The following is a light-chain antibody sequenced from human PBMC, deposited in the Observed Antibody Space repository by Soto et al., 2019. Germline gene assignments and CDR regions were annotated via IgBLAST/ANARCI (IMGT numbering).Light chain of an antibody. CDR1: RKIRTY. Sequence: DLQMTQSPSSLSASVGDRVTITCRARRKIRTYLNWYQLKPGKAPKLLIYAASALHTGVPSRFSGSGSVSEFTLTIASLQQEDFATYYCQQSYNSPRFTFGPCTKVD. V-gene: IGKV1-39*01. CDR3: QQSYNSPRFT. J-gene: IGKJ3*01. CDR2: AAS.